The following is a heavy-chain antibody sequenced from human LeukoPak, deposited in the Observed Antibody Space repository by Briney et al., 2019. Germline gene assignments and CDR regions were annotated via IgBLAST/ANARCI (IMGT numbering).Heavy chain of an antibody. CDR3: ARGRGATPGHYYYYYYMDV. CDR2: INHSGST. J-gene: IGHJ6*03. V-gene: IGHV4-34*01. D-gene: IGHD4-23*01. Sequence: SETLSLTCAVYGGSFSGYYWSWIRQPPGKGLEWIGEINHSGSTNYNPSLKSRVTISVDTSKNQFSLKLSSVTAADTAVYYCARGRGATPGHYYYYYYMDVWGKGTTVTVSS. CDR1: GGSFSGYY.